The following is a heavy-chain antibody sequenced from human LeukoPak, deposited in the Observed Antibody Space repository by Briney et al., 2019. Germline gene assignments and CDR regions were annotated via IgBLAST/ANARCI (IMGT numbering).Heavy chain of an antibody. CDR1: GGSFSGYY. V-gene: IGHV4-34*01. J-gene: IGHJ2*01. CDR2: INHSGST. CDR3: ARGEDSSGWYPSGYFDL. Sequence: SETLSLTCAVYGGSFSGYYWSWIRQPPGKGLEWIGEINHSGSTNYNPSLKSRVTISVDTSKNQLSLKLSSVTAADTAVYYCARGEDSSGWYPSGYFDLWGRGTLVTVSS. D-gene: IGHD6-19*01.